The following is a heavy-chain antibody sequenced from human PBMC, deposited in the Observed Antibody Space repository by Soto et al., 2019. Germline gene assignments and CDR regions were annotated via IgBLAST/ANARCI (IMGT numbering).Heavy chain of an antibody. CDR1: GFIFSDNG. V-gene: IGHV3-30*02. J-gene: IGHJ4*02. Sequence: VGPLRLSCVVSGFIFSDNGMHWVRQTPGKGLEWVAFMSYDGSDTFYADSVKGRFTISRDNSKNTLFLHMSNLRAEDTAMYYCTIVRVADSALDHWGQGTLVTVSS. D-gene: IGHD3-10*02. CDR2: MSYDGSDT. CDR3: TIVRVADSALDH.